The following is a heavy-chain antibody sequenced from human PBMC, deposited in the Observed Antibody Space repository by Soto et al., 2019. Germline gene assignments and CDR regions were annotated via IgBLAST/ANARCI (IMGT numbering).Heavy chain of an antibody. Sequence: QVQLQESGPGLVKPSQTLSLTCTVSGASITSGHYYWSWVRHHPGKGLEWIGNIFYTYSGSTLYNTSLKSRVTISVDTSKNQFSLKLSSATAADTAVYYCAREGRTAALHWFDPWGQGTLVTVSS. J-gene: IGHJ5*02. CDR2: IFYTYSGST. CDR3: AREGRTAALHWFDP. D-gene: IGHD6-6*01. V-gene: IGHV4-31*03. CDR1: GASITSGHYY.